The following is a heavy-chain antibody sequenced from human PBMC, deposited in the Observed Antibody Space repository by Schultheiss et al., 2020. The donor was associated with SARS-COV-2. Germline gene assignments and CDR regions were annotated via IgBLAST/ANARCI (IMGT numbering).Heavy chain of an antibody. CDR1: GFTFSSYS. D-gene: IGHD5/OR15-5a*01. J-gene: IGHJ6*02. V-gene: IGHV3-21*01. CDR3: ARDSVRGRYYYYGMDV. Sequence: GGSLRLSCAASGFTFSSYSMNWVRQAPGKGLEWVSSISSSSSYIYYADSVKGRFTISRDNAKNSLYLQMNSLRAEDTAVYYCARDSVRGRYYYYGMDVWGQGTTVTVSS. CDR2: ISSSSSYI.